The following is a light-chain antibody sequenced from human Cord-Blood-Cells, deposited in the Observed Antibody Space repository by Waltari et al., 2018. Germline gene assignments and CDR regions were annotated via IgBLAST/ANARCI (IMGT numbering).Light chain of an antibody. V-gene: IGLV2-11*01. Sequence: QSALTQPRSVSGSPGQSVTISCTGPSSDVGGYNYVSWYQPHPGKAPKLMSYDVSKRPSGVPDRFSGSKSGNTASLTISGLQAEDEADYYCCSYAGSYTYVVFGGGTKLTGL. CDR1: SSDVGGYNY. J-gene: IGLJ2*01. CDR2: DVS. CDR3: CSYAGSYTYVV.